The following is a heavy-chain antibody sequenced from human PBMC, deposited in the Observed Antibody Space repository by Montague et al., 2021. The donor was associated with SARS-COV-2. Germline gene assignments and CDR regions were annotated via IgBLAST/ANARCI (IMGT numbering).Heavy chain of an antibody. J-gene: IGHJ4*02. CDR2: IYYSGST. Sequence: SESQSLTCTVSGGSISSSNYYWGWIRQPPGKGLEWIGSIYYSGSTYYNPSLKSRVTISVDTSKSQFSLKLTSVTAADTAVYYCARIPLTYYYDSSGYFDYWGQGTLVTVSS. CDR1: GGSISSSNYY. V-gene: IGHV4-39*01. D-gene: IGHD3-22*01. CDR3: ARIPLTYYYDSSGYFDY.